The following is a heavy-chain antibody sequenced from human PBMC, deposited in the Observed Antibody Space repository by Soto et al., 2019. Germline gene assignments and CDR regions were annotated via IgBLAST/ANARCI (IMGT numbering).Heavy chain of an antibody. Sequence: TSETLSLTCSVSGGSISSSSSYWGWIRQPPGEGLEWIGSIYHTGNAYYNPSLKSRVTISVDTSKNQFSLKLSSVTAADTAVYYCAREFDYGDYGVYYFDYWGQGTLVTVSS. V-gene: IGHV4-39*07. J-gene: IGHJ4*02. CDR3: AREFDYGDYGVYYFDY. D-gene: IGHD4-17*01. CDR1: GGSISSSSSY. CDR2: IYHTGNA.